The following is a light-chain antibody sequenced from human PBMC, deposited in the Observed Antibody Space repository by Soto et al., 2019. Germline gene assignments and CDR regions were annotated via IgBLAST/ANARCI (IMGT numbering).Light chain of an antibody. CDR3: AAWDDSLNGFYV. V-gene: IGLV1-44*01. J-gene: IGLJ1*01. CDR1: SSNIGTNT. CDR2: TNN. Sequence: QSVLTQPPSASGTPGQSVTISCSGSSSNIGTNTVNWYQQLPGTAPKLLIYTNNQRPSGVPDRFSGSKSGTSASLAISGLQSDDEADYYCAAWDDSLNGFYVFGTGTKVTVL.